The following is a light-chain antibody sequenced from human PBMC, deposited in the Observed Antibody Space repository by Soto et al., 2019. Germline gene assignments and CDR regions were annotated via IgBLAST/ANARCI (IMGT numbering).Light chain of an antibody. CDR3: QTYNSAPWT. V-gene: IGKV1-27*01. CDR1: QGISNY. CDR2: VSS. Sequence: DIQMTQSPSSLSASVGDRVTITCRASQGISNYLAWYQQQPGKVPKLLIYVSSTLQSGVPSRFSGSGSGTDFTLTISSLQPEDVATYYCQTYNSAPWTFGQGTKVEIK. J-gene: IGKJ1*01.